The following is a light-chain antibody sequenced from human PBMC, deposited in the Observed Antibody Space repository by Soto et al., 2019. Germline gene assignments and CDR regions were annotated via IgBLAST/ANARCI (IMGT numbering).Light chain of an antibody. CDR1: QGIRSY. J-gene: IGKJ5*01. CDR2: IAS. Sequence: IQLTQSPSSLSASVGDRVAITWRASQGIRSYLAWYQQKPGEAPKLLISIASILQSGVPSRFSGSGSGTDFVLTISSLQPEDSATYYCQQLDSMPITFGQGTRLEIK. CDR3: QQLDSMPIT. V-gene: IGKV1-9*01.